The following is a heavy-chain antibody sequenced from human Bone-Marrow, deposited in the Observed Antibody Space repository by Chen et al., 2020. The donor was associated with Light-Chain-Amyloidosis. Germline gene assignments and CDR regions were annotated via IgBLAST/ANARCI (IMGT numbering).Heavy chain of an antibody. CDR1: GFNFSSNG. CDR2: IKQDGSEK. V-gene: IGHV3-7*01. CDR3: AESNTN. J-gene: IGHJ4*02. Sequence: QLVESWGGFVQPGRALGPFCGASGFNFSSNGMSWVRQAPGKGLAWVANIKQDGSEKYYADSVKGRFTIYRENDKNSLYLKMNSLRAEDTAVYYCAESNTNWGQGTLVTVSS.